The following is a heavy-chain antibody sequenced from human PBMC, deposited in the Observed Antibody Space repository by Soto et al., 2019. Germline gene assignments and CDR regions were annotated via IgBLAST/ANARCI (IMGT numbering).Heavy chain of an antibody. V-gene: IGHV1-18*01. CDR2: INTYNGHT. D-gene: IGHD6-13*01. J-gene: IGHJ3*02. CDR3: ARALLYSSRSTVRFDI. CDR1: GYTFTNYG. Sequence: QVQLVQSGTEVKKPGASVKVSCKASGYTFTNYGISWVRQAPGQGLEWLAWINTYNGHTNYAQKLQGRVTLTTDTSTSTAYTELRSLRSDDTAVYYCARALLYSSRSTVRFDIWGQGTMVTVSS.